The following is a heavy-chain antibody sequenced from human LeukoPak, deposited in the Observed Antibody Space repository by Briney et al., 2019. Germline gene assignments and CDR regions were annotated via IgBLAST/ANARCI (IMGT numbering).Heavy chain of an antibody. CDR2: ISYDGSNK. Sequence: GGSLRLSCAASGFIFSSYAMHWVRQAPGKGLEWVAVISYDGSNKYYADSVKGRFTISRDNSKNTLYLQMNSLRAEDTAVYYCARCQLAVAGSYYFDYWGQGTLVTVSS. D-gene: IGHD6-19*01. J-gene: IGHJ4*02. V-gene: IGHV3-30-3*01. CDR3: ARCQLAVAGSYYFDY. CDR1: GFIFSSYA.